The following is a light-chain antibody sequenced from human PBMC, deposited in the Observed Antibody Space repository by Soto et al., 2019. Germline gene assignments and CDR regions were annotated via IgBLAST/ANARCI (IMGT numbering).Light chain of an antibody. J-gene: IGKJ1*01. CDR2: AAS. CDR3: LQHNSYPRT. Sequence: DIHMTQSPSSLSSSLGDRVTITFLASQDMNTYIAWYQHTPGKAPKLLIYAASSLQSGVPSRFSGSGSGTEFTLTISSLQPEDFATYYCLQHNSYPRTFGQGTKVDIK. CDR1: QDMNTY. V-gene: IGKV1-17*01.